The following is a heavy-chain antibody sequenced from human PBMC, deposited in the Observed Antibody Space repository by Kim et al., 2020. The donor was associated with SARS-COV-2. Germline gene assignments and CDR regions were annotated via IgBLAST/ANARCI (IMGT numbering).Heavy chain of an antibody. V-gene: IGHV3-23*01. CDR1: GFTFNNYA. Sequence: GGSLRLSCAASGFTFNNYAMSWVRQAPGKGLEWVSAVSGRSGTTYYADSVKGRLTISRDNSKNTLYLQMNSLRADDTAVYYCARDLTEFDFWGQGTLVTVSS. CDR2: VSGRSGTT. J-gene: IGHJ4*02. CDR3: ARDLTEFDF. D-gene: IGHD3-9*01.